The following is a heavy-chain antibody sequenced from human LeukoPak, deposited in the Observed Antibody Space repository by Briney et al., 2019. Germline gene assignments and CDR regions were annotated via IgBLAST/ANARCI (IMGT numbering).Heavy chain of an antibody. CDR3: ATEGGTSNWFDP. CDR1: GYTLTELS. V-gene: IGHV1-24*01. D-gene: IGHD1-1*01. J-gene: IGHJ5*02. Sequence: ASVKVSCKVSGYTLTELSMHWVRQAPGKGVEWMGGFDPEDGETIYAQKFQGRVTMTEDTSTDTTYMELSSLRSEDTAVYYCATEGGTSNWFDPWGQGTLVTVST. CDR2: FDPEDGET.